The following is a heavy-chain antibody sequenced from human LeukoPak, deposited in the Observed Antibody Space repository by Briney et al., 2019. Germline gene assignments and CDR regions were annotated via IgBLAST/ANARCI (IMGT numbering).Heavy chain of an antibody. V-gene: IGHV3-7*03. Sequence: PGGSLRLSCAASGFTLSSYWMSWVRQAPGKGLEWVANIKQDGSERYYVDSVKGRFTISRDNAKNSLYLQMNSLRAEDTAVYYCARDQQWLTPPFDYWGQGTLVTVSS. CDR1: GFTLSSYW. D-gene: IGHD6-19*01. J-gene: IGHJ4*02. CDR3: ARDQQWLTPPFDY. CDR2: IKQDGSER.